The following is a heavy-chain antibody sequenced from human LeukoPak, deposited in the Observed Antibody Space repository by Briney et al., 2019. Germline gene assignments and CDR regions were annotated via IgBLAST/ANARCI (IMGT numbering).Heavy chain of an antibody. V-gene: IGHV4-4*02. J-gene: IGHJ3*02. CDR2: IYHSGST. D-gene: IGHD2-2*01. CDR3: ARRKRYCSSTSCKMGAFDI. CDR1: GGSISRSKW. Sequence: SGTLSLTCAVSGGSISRSKWWSWVRQPPGKGLEWIGEIYHSGSTNYNPSLKSRVTISVDKSKNQFSLNLSSVTAADTAVYYCARRKRYCSSTSCKMGAFDIWGQGKMVTVSS.